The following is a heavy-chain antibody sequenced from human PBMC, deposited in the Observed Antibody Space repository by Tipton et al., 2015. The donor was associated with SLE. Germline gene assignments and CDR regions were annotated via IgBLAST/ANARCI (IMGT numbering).Heavy chain of an antibody. D-gene: IGHD5-24*01. Sequence: TLSLTCTVSGYSISSGYYWGWIRQPPGKGLESIGEINHSGSTNYNPSLKSRVTISLDTSKNQFSLKLSSVTAADTAVYYCARVNYWRSSGAFDIWGQGTMVTVSS. CDR2: INHSGST. CDR3: ARVNYWRSSGAFDI. CDR1: GYSISSGYY. V-gene: IGHV4-38-2*02. J-gene: IGHJ3*02.